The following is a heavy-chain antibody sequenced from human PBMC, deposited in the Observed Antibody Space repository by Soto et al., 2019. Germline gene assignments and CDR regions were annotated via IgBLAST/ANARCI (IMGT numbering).Heavy chain of an antibody. CDR1: GFTFSSYS. CDR2: ISSSSSTI. J-gene: IGHJ6*02. CDR3: ARETRTGTTRYYYGMDV. Sequence: EVQLVESGGGLVQPGGSLRLSCAASGFTFSSYSMNWVRQAPGKGLEWVSYISSSSSTIYYADSVKGRFTISRDNAKNSLYLQMNSLRDEDTAVYYCARETRTGTTRYYYGMDVWGQGTTVTVSS. D-gene: IGHD1-7*01. V-gene: IGHV3-48*02.